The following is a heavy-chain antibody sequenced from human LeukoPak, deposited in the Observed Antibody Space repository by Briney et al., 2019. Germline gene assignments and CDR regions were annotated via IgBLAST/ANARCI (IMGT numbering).Heavy chain of an antibody. D-gene: IGHD7-27*01. CDR3: ASRKLGNDY. V-gene: IGHV4-59*01. CDR2: IYFSGST. CDR1: GGSISSYY. J-gene: IGHJ4*02. Sequence: PSETLSLTCSVSGGSISSYYWSWIRQPPGKGLEWIGYIYFSGSTSYSPSLKSRVTISADTSQNQFSLKLSSVTAADTAVYYCASRKLGNDYWGQGTLVTVSS.